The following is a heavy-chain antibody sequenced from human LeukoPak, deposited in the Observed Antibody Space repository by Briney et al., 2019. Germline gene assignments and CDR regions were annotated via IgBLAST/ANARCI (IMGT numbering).Heavy chain of an antibody. Sequence: GGSLRLSCAASGFTFSSHSMSWVRQAPGKGLEWVSYISSSSTSIYYADSVKGRFTISRDNAKNSLFLQMNSLRAEDTAVYYCARVHLHALIYFDYWGQGTLVPVSS. CDR3: ARVHLHALIYFDY. CDR1: GFTFSSHS. CDR2: ISSSSTSI. V-gene: IGHV3-48*04. J-gene: IGHJ4*02. D-gene: IGHD2-2*01.